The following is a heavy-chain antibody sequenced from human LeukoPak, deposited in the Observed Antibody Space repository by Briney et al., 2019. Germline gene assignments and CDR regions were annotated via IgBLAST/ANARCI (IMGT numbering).Heavy chain of an antibody. D-gene: IGHD5-12*01. V-gene: IGHV3-53*01. CDR2: IYSGGST. J-gene: IGHJ4*02. CDR3: AKTPGYSANPFDY. Sequence: GGSLRLSCAASGFTVSSNYMSWVRQAPGKGLEWVSVIYSGGSTYYADSVKGRFTISRDNSTSTLYLQMNSLTAEDTAVYYCAKTPGYSANPFDYWGQGTLVTVSS. CDR1: GFTVSSNY.